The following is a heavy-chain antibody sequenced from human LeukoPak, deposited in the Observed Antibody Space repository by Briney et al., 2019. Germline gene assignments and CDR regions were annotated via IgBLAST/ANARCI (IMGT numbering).Heavy chain of an antibody. Sequence: GSLRLSCAASGFTFSSYAMSWVRQAPGKGLEWVSAISGSGGSTYYADSVKGRFTISRDNSKNTLYLQMNSLRAEDAAIYYCAKDHDSTGLYQDRDYWGQGTLVTISS. CDR1: GFTFSSYA. J-gene: IGHJ4*02. V-gene: IGHV3-23*01. CDR3: AKDHDSTGLYQDRDY. CDR2: ISGSGGST. D-gene: IGHD6-19*01.